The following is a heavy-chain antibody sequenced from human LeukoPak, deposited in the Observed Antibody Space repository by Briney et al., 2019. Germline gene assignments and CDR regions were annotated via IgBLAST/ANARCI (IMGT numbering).Heavy chain of an antibody. CDR3: AREARTTVVNYNWFDP. Sequence: ASVKVSCKASGYTFTGYYMHWVRQAPGQGLEWMGWINPNSGGTNYAQTFQGRVTMTRDTTISTAYMELSSLRSEDTAVYYCAREARTTVVNYNWFDPWGQGTLVTVSS. J-gene: IGHJ5*02. CDR2: INPNSGGT. D-gene: IGHD4-23*01. V-gene: IGHV1-2*02. CDR1: GYTFTGYY.